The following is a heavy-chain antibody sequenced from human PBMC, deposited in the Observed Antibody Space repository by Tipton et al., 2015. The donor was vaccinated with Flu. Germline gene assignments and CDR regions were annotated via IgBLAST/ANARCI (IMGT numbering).Heavy chain of an antibody. CDR3: AKDIDDATIAAAGSYFDY. CDR1: GFTFDDYA. V-gene: IGHV3-43D*04. D-gene: IGHD6-13*01. J-gene: IGHJ4*02. Sequence: SLRLSCAASGFTFDDYAMHWVRQAPGKGLEWVSLISWDGGSTYYADSVKGRFTISRDNSKNSLYLQMNSLRAEDTALYYCAKDIDDATIAAAGSYFDYWGQGTLVTVSS. CDR2: ISWDGGST.